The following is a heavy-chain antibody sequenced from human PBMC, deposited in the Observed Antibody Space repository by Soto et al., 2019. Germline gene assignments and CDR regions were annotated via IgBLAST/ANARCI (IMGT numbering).Heavy chain of an antibody. V-gene: IGHV3-23*01. D-gene: IGHD6-19*01. Sequence: QPGGSLRLSCAASGFTVSSNYMSWVRQAPGKGLEWVSSITGSGGTTYYADSVKGRFTISRDNSKNTLYLQMNSLRAEDTAVYYCAKDLVAVAGTDYWGQGTLVTVSS. CDR1: GFTVSSNY. CDR3: AKDLVAVAGTDY. J-gene: IGHJ4*02. CDR2: ITGSGGTT.